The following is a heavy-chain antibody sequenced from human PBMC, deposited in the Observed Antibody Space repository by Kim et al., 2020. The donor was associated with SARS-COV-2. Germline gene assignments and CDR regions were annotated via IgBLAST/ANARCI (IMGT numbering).Heavy chain of an antibody. CDR1: GFTFSSYG. D-gene: IGHD3-10*01. Sequence: GGSLRLSCAASGFTFSSYGMNWVRQAPGKGLEWVAVISHDGSNKYYADSVKGRFSISRDNSKNTLFLQMNSLRAEDTAVYFCADSYFYGSGSHSPDLAYWGQGTLVTVSS. CDR3: ADSYFYGSGSHSPDLAY. CDR2: ISHDGSNK. J-gene: IGHJ4*02. V-gene: IGHV3-30*03.